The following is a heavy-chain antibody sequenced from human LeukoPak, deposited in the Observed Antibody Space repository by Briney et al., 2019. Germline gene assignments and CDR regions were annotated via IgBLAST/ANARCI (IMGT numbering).Heavy chain of an antibody. CDR2: IHIDGSNK. J-gene: IGHJ5*02. CDR1: GFNFSHYD. V-gene: IGHV3-30*02. Sequence: PGGSLRLSCVASGFNFSHYDMHWVGQAPGKGLDWVAFIHIDGSNKYYAVSVKGRFTISRDNSKNTLYLQMNSLRAEDTAVYYCAKGDTSWGQGTLVTVTS. CDR3: AKGDTS. D-gene: IGHD2-21*02.